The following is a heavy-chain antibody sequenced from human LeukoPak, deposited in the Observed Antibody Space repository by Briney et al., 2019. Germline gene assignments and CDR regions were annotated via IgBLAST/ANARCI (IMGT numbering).Heavy chain of an antibody. CDR2: INPNSGGT. V-gene: IGHV1-2*04. Sequence: ASVKVSCKASGYTFTGYYMHWVRQAPGQGLGWMGWINPNSGGTNYAQKFQGWVTMTRDTSISTAYMELSRLRSDDTAVYYCARGGLRFLEWPHNGPYYYMDVWGKGTTVTVSS. D-gene: IGHD3-3*01. CDR3: ARGGLRFLEWPHNGPYYYMDV. CDR1: GYTFTGYY. J-gene: IGHJ6*03.